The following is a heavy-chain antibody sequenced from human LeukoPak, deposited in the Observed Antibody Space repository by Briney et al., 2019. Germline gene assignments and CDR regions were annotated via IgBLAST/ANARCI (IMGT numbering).Heavy chain of an antibody. Sequence: GGSLRLSCAASGFTFNNYAMNWVRQAPGKGLEWVSAISGNAGRTYYADSAKGRFTISRDHSNNTLCLQMNNLRAEDTAIYYCAKDHSSAWYGMDAWGQGTTVTVSS. J-gene: IGHJ6*02. CDR2: ISGNAGRT. CDR1: GFTFNNYA. V-gene: IGHV3-23*01. CDR3: AKDHSSAWYGMDA. D-gene: IGHD6-19*01.